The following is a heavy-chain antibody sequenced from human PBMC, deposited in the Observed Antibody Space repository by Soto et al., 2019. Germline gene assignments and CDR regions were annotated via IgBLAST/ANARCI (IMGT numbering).Heavy chain of an antibody. CDR2: FYSSGSP. D-gene: IGHD3-10*01. Sequence: QVQLQESGPGLIKPSETLSLSCSVPGGSITSYYWNWIRQPAGRGLEWIGRFYSSGSPNYNPSLKSRVTLSVDTSKNQLSLTLISVTAADTAVYYCAREYYSGSGTYYAPFDIWGQGILVTVSS. V-gene: IGHV4-4*07. CDR3: AREYYSGSGTYYAPFDI. CDR1: GGSITSYY. J-gene: IGHJ4*02.